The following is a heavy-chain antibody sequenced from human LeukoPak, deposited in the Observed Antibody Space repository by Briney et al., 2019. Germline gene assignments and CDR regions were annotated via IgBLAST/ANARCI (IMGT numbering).Heavy chain of an antibody. CDR1: GFTFSNYA. D-gene: IGHD2-8*01. J-gene: IGHJ6*02. CDR3: AREKSDDGYGMDV. CDR2: ISYDGSNK. Sequence: GRSLRLSCAASGFTFSNYAIHWVRQAPGKGLEWVAIISYDGSNKFYVDSVKGRFTISRDNSKNTVYLQMNSLRPEDTAIYYCAREKSDDGYGMDVWGQGTTVTVSS. V-gene: IGHV3-30-3*01.